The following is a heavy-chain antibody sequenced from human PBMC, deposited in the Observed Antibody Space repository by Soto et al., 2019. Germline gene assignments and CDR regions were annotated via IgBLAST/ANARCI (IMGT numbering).Heavy chain of an antibody. CDR3: AREAPGSSGYYTRPLHFDY. CDR1: GYTFTSYA. Sequence: ASVKVSCKASGYTFTSYAMHWVRQAPGQRLEWMGWINAGNGNTKYSQKFQGRVTITRDTSASTAYMELSSLRSEDTAVYYCAREAPGSSGYYTRPLHFDYWGQGTLVTVSS. D-gene: IGHD3-22*01. V-gene: IGHV1-3*01. J-gene: IGHJ4*02. CDR2: INAGNGNT.